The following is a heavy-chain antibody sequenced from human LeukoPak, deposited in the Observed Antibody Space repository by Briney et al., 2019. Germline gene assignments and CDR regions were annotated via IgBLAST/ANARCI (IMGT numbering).Heavy chain of an antibody. CDR1: GFTFSSYA. D-gene: IGHD1-26*01. CDR3: AKDPDGSYWFDP. CDR2: ISGSGGST. Sequence: PGGPLRLSCAASGFTFSSYAMSWVRQAPGKGLEWVSAISGSGGSTYYADSVKGRFTISRDNSKSTLYLQMNSLRAEDTAVYYCAKDPDGSYWFDPWGQGTLVTVSS. J-gene: IGHJ5*02. V-gene: IGHV3-23*01.